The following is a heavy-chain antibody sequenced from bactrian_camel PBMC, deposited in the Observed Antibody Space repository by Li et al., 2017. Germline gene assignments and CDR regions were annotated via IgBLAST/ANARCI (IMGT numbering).Heavy chain of an antibody. Sequence: HVQLVESGGGSVQAGGSLRLSCAASGYSFSRYCMGWFRQAPGKEREGVAGIDSNGSTWYGDSVKGRFTISRDNSKNTLWLQMNNLKSEDTARYYCNGRFGTDGSLYDYWGQGTQVTVS. J-gene: IGHJ4*01. CDR1: GYSFSRYC. D-gene: IGHD1*01. CDR3: NGRFGTDGSLYDY. CDR2: IDSNGST. V-gene: IGHV3S53*01.